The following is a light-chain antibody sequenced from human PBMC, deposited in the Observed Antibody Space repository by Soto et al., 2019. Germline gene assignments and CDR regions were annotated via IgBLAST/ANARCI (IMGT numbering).Light chain of an antibody. Sequence: DIQMTQSHSSLSASVGDRVTITCRASQTVRTYSNWYQQKPGKAPTLLVYAASTLESAVPPRFSGAGSETDLTRTISGLQPEDFATYYCQQTFSTPITFGQGTRRE. CDR3: QQTFSTPIT. J-gene: IGKJ5*01. CDR2: AAS. V-gene: IGKV1-39*01. CDR1: QTVRTY.